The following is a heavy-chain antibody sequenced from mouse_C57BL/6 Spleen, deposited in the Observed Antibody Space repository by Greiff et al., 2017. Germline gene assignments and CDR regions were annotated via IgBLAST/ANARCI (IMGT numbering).Heavy chain of an antibody. CDR2: IYPRSGNT. D-gene: IGHD2-4*01. V-gene: IGHV1-81*01. CDR3: TRSKFYDYDYAVDY. Sequence: QVQLQQSGAELARPGASVKLSCKASGYTFTSYGISWVKQRTGQGLEWIGEIYPRSGNTYYNEKFKGKATLTADKSSSTAYMELRMLTSEDSAVYFCTRSKFYDYDYAVDYWGQGTSVTVSA. CDR1: GYTFTSYG. J-gene: IGHJ4*01.